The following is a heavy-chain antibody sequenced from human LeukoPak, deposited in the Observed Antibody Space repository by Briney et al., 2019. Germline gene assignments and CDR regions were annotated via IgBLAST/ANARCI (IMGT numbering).Heavy chain of an antibody. CDR3: AREADSSSWPYYYGMDV. J-gene: IGHJ6*02. CDR2: IGGRDGST. Sequence: GGSLRLSCAASGFTFSSYGMSWVRQTPGKGLEWVSAIGGRDGSTYYADSVKGRFTISRDNSKNTLYLQMNSLRAEDTAVYYCAREADSSSWPYYYGMDVWGQGTTVTVSS. V-gene: IGHV3-23*01. D-gene: IGHD6-13*01. CDR1: GFTFSSYG.